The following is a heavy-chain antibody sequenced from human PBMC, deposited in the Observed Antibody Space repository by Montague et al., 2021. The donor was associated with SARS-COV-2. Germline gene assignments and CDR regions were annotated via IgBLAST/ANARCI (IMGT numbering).Heavy chain of an antibody. D-gene: IGHD2/OR15-2a*01. J-gene: IGHJ4*02. CDR3: ARLRLFSFLDY. CDR1: GTSIRSGGYY. CDR2: IFHTGRT. Sequence: TLSLTCTVSGTSIRSGGYYWAWIRQHPGKGLEWIGYIFHTGRTYYNPSLETRVTISVDTSNNLFSLRLSSVTAADTAMYFCARLRLFSFLDYGGQGTLVTVSS. V-gene: IGHV4-31*03.